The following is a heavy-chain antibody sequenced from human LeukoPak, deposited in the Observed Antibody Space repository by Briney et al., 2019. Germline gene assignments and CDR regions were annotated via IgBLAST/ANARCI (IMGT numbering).Heavy chain of an antibody. CDR1: GFTFSSYW. CDR2: INQDGSEK. J-gene: IGHJ5*02. D-gene: IGHD2-2*01. Sequence: GGSLRLSCAASGFTFSSYWMSWVRQAPGRGLVWVANINQDGSEKCYADSVKGRFTISRDNAKNTLYLQMNSLRAEDTAVYYCARDLYEDYVVVPAGFSPWGQGTLVTVSS. CDR3: ARDLYEDYVVVPAGFSP. V-gene: IGHV3-7*01.